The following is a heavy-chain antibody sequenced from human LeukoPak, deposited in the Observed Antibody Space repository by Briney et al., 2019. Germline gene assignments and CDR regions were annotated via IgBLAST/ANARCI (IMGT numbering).Heavy chain of an antibody. CDR2: ISAYNGNT. Sequence: ASVKVSCKASGYTFTSYGISWVRQAPGQGLEWMGWISAYNGNTNYAQKLQGRVTMTTDTSTSTAYMELRSLRSDDTAVYYCARGLKPVYYESSGTLNYFDYWGEGTLVTVS. CDR3: ARGLKPVYYESSGTLNYFDY. D-gene: IGHD3-22*01. V-gene: IGHV1-18*01. CDR1: GYTFTSYG. J-gene: IGHJ4*02.